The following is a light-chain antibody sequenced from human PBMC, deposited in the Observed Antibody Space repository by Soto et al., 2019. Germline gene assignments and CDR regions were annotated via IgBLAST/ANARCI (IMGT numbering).Light chain of an antibody. J-gene: IGKJ5*01. CDR3: QHRSNWPPT. CDR1: QSVSNY. Sequence: EIVLTQSQATLSLSPVEGATLXWRASQSVSNYLAWYQQKPGQAPRLLIFDVSSRATGIPARFSGAGFGADFTLTISSLEPEDFAVYYCQHRSNWPPTFGQGTRLEIK. CDR2: DVS. V-gene: IGKV3-11*01.